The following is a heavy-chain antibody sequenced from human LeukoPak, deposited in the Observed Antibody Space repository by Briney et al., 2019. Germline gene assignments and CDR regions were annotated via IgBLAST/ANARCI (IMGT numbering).Heavy chain of an antibody. CDR1: GGPISSYY. V-gene: IGHV4-59*01. CDR2: IYYSGST. Sequence: SETLSLTCTVSGGPISSYYWSWIRQPPGKGLEWIGYIYYSGSTNYNPSLKSRVTISVDTSKNQFSLKLSSVTAADTAVYYCARGLLPFDYWGQGTLVTVSS. D-gene: IGHD2-15*01. CDR3: ARGLLPFDY. J-gene: IGHJ4*02.